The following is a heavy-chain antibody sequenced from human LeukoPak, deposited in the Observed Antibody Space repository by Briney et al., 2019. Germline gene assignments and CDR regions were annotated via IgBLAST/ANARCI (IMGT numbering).Heavy chain of an antibody. J-gene: IGHJ4*02. V-gene: IGHV4-61*01. Sequence: SETLSLTCTVSGGSVSSGSYYWSWIRQPPGKGLEWIGYISNSGSTNYNPSLKGRVTISVDTSKNQFSLKLSSVTAADTAVYYCARDDVGGYYDYWGQGTLVTVSS. CDR1: GGSVSSGSYY. D-gene: IGHD1-26*01. CDR3: ARDDVGGYYDY. CDR2: ISNSGST.